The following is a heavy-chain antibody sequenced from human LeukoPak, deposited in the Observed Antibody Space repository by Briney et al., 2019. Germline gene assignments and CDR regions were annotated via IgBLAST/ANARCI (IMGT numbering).Heavy chain of an antibody. CDR3: ARGYGDFLYFDY. V-gene: IGHV1-69*02. CDR2: IIPILGIA. Sequence: GASVKVSCKASGGTFSSYTISWVRQAPGQGLEWMGRIIPILGIANYAQKFQGRVTITADKSTSTAYMELSSLRSEDTAVYYCARGYGDFLYFDYWAREPWSPSPQ. J-gene: IGHJ4*02. D-gene: IGHD4-17*01. CDR1: GGTFSSYT.